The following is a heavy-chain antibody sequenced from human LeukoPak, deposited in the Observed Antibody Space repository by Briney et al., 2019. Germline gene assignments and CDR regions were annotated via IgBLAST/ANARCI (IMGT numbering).Heavy chain of an antibody. CDR1: GGSISSYY. Sequence: ETSETLSLTCTASGGSISSYYWNWIRQPPGKGLEWIGYIYYSGSTNYNPSLKSRVTISVDTSKNQFSLKLSSVTAADTAVYYCASLGDYYFDYWGQGTLVTVPS. V-gene: IGHV4-59*01. D-gene: IGHD3-16*01. CDR3: ASLGDYYFDY. CDR2: IYYSGST. J-gene: IGHJ4*02.